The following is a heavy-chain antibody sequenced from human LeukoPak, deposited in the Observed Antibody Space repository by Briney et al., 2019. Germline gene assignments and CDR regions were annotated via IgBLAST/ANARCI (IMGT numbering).Heavy chain of an antibody. Sequence: SLRLSCAASGFAFSSYEMNWVRQAPGKWREWVSHMSSSGNTIYYADSVKGRFTISRDNAKKSLYLQMTSLRAEDTAVYYCARDHYVVGNGMDVWGQGTTVTVSS. D-gene: IGHD4-17*01. J-gene: IGHJ6*02. V-gene: IGHV3-48*03. CDR1: GFAFSSYE. CDR2: MSSSGNTI. CDR3: ARDHYVVGNGMDV.